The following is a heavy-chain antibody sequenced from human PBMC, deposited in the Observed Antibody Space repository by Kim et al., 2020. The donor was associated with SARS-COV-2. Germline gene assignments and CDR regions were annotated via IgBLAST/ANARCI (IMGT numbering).Heavy chain of an antibody. V-gene: IGHV3-11*05. J-gene: IGHJ6*02. D-gene: IGHD3-16*02. CDR1: GFTFSDYY. Sequence: GGSLRLSCAASGFTFSDYYMSWIRQAPGKGLEWVSYISSSSSYTNYADSVKGRFTISRDNAKNSLYLQMNSLRAEDTAVYYCARVGYDYVGGGYRDYYYYYGMDVWGQGTTVTVSS. CDR3: ARVGYDYVGGGYRDYYYYYGMDV. CDR2: ISSSSSYT.